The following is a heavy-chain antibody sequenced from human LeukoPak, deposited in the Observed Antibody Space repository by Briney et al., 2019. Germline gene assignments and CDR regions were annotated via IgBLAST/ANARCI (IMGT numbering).Heavy chain of an antibody. CDR1: GYTFTTNW. J-gene: IGHJ4*02. Sequence: GESLKISCKGSGYTFTTNWIGWVRQMPGKGLEWMGIIYPGDSDTRYSPSFQGQATISADKSISTAYLQWSSLKASDTAMYYCARQFSSWANDYWGQGTLVTVSS. CDR3: ARQFSSWANDY. CDR2: IYPGDSDT. D-gene: IGHD6-13*01. V-gene: IGHV5-51*01.